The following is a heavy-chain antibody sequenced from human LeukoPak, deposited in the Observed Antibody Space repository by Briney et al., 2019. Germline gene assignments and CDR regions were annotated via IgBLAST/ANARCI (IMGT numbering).Heavy chain of an antibody. CDR2: IRYDGSNK. CDR1: GFTFRSYG. Sequence: PGGSLRLSCAASGFTFRSYGMHWVRQAPGKGLEWVAFIRYDGSNKYYADSVKGRFTISRDNSKNTLYLQMNSLRDEDTAVYYCAKRIVGAIPADAFDIWGQGTMATVSS. V-gene: IGHV3-30*02. D-gene: IGHD1-26*01. J-gene: IGHJ3*02. CDR3: AKRIVGAIPADAFDI.